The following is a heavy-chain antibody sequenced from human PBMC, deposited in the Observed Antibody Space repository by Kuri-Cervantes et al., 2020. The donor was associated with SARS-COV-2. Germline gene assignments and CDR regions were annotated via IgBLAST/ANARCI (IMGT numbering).Heavy chain of an antibody. CDR3: ARAISSWFDY. J-gene: IGHJ4*02. CDR1: GFTFSSYS. CDR2: ISSSSSTI. Sequence: GESLKISCAASGFTFSSYSMNWVRQAPEKGLEWVSYISSSSSTIYYADSVKGRFTISRDNAKNSLYLQMNSLRDEDTAVYYCARAISSWFDYWGQGTLVTVSS. V-gene: IGHV3-48*02. D-gene: IGHD6-13*01.